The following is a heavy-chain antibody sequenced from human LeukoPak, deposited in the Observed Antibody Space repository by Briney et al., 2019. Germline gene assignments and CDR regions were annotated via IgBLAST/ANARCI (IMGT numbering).Heavy chain of an antibody. CDR2: IYHSGST. Sequence: SETLSLTCAVSGYSISSGYYWGWIRQPPGKGLEWLGSIYHSGSTYYNPSLKSRVTISVDTSKNQFSLKLSSVTAADTAVYYCARVVFGGVIVNYFDYWGQGTLVTVSS. V-gene: IGHV4-38-2*01. CDR3: ARVVFGGVIVNYFDY. CDR1: GYSISSGYY. D-gene: IGHD3-16*02. J-gene: IGHJ4*02.